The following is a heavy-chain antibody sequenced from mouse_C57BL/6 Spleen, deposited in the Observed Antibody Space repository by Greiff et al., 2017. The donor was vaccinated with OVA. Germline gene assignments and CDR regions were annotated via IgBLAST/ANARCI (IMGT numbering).Heavy chain of an antibody. V-gene: IGHV5-4*01. CDR2: ISDGGSYT. J-gene: IGHJ3*01. CDR1: GFTFSSYA. CDR3: AREGTMLFAY. D-gene: IGHD1-1*02. Sequence: EVKLMESGGGLVKPGGSLKLSCAASGFTFSSYAMSWVRQTPEKRLEWVATISDGGSYTYYPDNVKGRFTISRDNAKNNLYLQMSHLKSEDTAMYYCAREGTMLFAYWGQGTLVTVSA.